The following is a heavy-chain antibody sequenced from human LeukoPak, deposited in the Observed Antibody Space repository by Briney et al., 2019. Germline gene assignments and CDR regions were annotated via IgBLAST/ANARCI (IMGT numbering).Heavy chain of an antibody. V-gene: IGHV3-21*01. CDR3: ARGGLLWFGELLELDY. CDR2: ISSSSSYI. Sequence: GGSLRLSCAASGFTFSSYSMNWVRQAPGKGLEWVSSISSSSSYIYYADSVKGRFTISRDNAKNSLYLQMNSLRAEDTAVYYCARGGLLWFGELLELDYWGQGTLVTVSS. D-gene: IGHD3-10*01. J-gene: IGHJ4*02. CDR1: GFTFSSYS.